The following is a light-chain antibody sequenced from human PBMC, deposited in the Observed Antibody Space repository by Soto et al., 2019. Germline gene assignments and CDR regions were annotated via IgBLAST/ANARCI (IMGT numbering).Light chain of an antibody. V-gene: IGKV3-11*01. CDR2: DSS. CDR1: QSVGSS. J-gene: IGKJ4*01. Sequence: EIVLTQSPATLSLSPGERATLSCRASQSVGSSLAWYQQKPGQPPSLLIYDSSNRPTGIPARFSGSGSGTDFTLTISSLEPEDFAVYYCQQRRELFTFGGGTKVEIK. CDR3: QQRRELFT.